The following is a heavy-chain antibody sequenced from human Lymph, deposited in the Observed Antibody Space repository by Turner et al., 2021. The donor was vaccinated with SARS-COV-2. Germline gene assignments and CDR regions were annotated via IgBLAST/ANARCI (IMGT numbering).Heavy chain of an antibody. CDR1: GVTVSSNY. Sequence: EVQLVESGGGLVQPGGSLRLSGAASGVTVSSNYMSWVRQAPGKGLEWVAVLYSGGSTFYADSVKGRFTISRDNSKNTLYVQMNSLRAEDTAVYYCARDFREGAFDIWGQGTMVTISS. CDR3: ARDFREGAFDI. J-gene: IGHJ3*02. CDR2: LYSGGST. V-gene: IGHV3-66*01. D-gene: IGHD3-10*01.